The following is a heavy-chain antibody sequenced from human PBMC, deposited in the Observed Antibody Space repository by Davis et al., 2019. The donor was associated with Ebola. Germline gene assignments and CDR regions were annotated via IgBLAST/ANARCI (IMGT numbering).Heavy chain of an antibody. CDR3: ARDGGEYWFDP. J-gene: IGHJ5*02. CDR2: IKQDGSEK. V-gene: IGHV3-7*03. Sequence: GESLKISCAASGFTFSSYAMSWVRQAPGKGLEWVANIKQDGSEKYYVDSVKGRFTISRDNAKNSLYLQMNSLRAEDTAVYYCARDGGEYWFDPWGQGTLVTASS. CDR1: GFTFSSYA. D-gene: IGHD3-16*01.